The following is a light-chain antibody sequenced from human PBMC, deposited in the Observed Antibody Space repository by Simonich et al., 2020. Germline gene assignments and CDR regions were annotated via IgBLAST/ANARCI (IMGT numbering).Light chain of an antibody. CDR1: SSDVGGYNY. J-gene: IGLJ2*01. Sequence: QSALTQPASVSGSPGQSITISCTGTSSDVGGYNYVSWYQQHPDKAPKLMIYDVSNRPSVVSNRFSGSKSGNTASLTISGLQAEDEADYYCSSYTSSTHVVFGGGTKLTVL. V-gene: IGLV2-14*03. CDR3: SSYTSSTHVV. CDR2: DVS.